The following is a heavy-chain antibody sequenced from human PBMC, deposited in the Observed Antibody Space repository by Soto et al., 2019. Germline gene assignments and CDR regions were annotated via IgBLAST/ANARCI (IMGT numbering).Heavy chain of an antibody. J-gene: IGHJ4*02. V-gene: IGHV1-18*01. Sequence: SVKVSCKASGYTFTSYGISWVRQAPGQGLEWMGWISAYNGNTNYAQKLQGRVTMTTDTSTSTAYMELRSLRSDDTAVYYCAREAYYDSSGYYYGYWGQGTLVTVSS. CDR1: GYTFTSYG. D-gene: IGHD3-22*01. CDR3: AREAYYDSSGYYYGY. CDR2: ISAYNGNT.